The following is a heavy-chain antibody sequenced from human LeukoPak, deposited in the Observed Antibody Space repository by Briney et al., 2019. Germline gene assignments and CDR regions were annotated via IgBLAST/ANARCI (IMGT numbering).Heavy chain of an antibody. D-gene: IGHD3-22*01. CDR1: GFSFSTYN. CDR3: AREYCYDSSGYEDY. J-gene: IGHJ4*02. Sequence: PGGSLRLSCAASGFSFSTYNMNWVRQAPGQRLEWVSSITSGSSYIYYADSVKGRFTISRDNAKSSLYLQMDSLRAEDTAVYYCAREYCYDSSGYEDYWGQGTLVTVSS. V-gene: IGHV3-21*01. CDR2: ITSGSSYI.